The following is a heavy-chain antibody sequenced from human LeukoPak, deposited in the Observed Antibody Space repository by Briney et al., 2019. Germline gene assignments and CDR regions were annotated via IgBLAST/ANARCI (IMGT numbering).Heavy chain of an antibody. D-gene: IGHD3-3*01. V-gene: IGHV1-18*01. CDR3: ARSRITIFGVVKGWFDP. J-gene: IGHJ5*02. CDR2: VSAYNGNT. CDR1: GYTFTSYG. Sequence: ASVKVSCKASGYTFTSYGISWVRQAPGQGLEWMGRVSAYNGNTNYAQKLQGRVTMTTDTSTSTAYMELRSLRSDDTAVYYCARSRITIFGVVKGWFDPWGQGTLVTVSS.